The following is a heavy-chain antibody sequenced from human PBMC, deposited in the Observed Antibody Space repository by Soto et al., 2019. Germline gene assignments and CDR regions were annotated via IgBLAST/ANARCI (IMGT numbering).Heavy chain of an antibody. D-gene: IGHD3-10*01. CDR1: GFRFTNYG. V-gene: IGHV1-18*01. J-gene: IGHJ6*02. CDR3: ARGITMARRADYYYYGMDV. Sequence: ASVKVSCKTSGFRFTNYGFSWVRQAPGQGLEWMGWISANNDDTHYAQKFQGRVTMTTDTGTGTAYMELRSLRSDDTAMYYCARGITMARRADYYYYGMDVWGQGTTVTVSS. CDR2: ISANNDDT.